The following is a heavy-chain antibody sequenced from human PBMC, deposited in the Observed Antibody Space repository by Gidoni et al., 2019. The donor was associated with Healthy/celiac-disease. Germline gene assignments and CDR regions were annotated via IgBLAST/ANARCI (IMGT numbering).Heavy chain of an antibody. Sequence: QVQLVESAGGVVQPGRSLRLSCVAPGFTFRDYTMHWVRQAPGKGLEWVALMSYDGSNKFYADSVKGRFTISRDNSKNTLFLQMNSLKTEDTAVYYCARASCGGDCYQGADFDFWGQGTLVTVSS. CDR2: MSYDGSNK. D-gene: IGHD2-21*01. J-gene: IGHJ4*02. CDR1: GFTFRDYT. CDR3: ARASCGGDCYQGADFDF. V-gene: IGHV3-30-3*01.